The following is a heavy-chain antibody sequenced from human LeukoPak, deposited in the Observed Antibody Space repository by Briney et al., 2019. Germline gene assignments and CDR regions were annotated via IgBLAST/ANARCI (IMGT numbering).Heavy chain of an antibody. V-gene: IGHV4-59*01. CDR1: GGSISSYY. CDR2: IYYSGST. D-gene: IGHD6-19*01. J-gene: IGHJ4*02. CDR3: ARGLMMAVAGRGEFHY. Sequence: SESLSLTCTVSGGSISSYYWSWIRQSPGKGLEWIGCIYYSGSTNYNPSLKSRVTISVDTSKNQFSLKLSSVTAADTAVYYCARGLMMAVAGRGEFHYWGQGTLVTVSS.